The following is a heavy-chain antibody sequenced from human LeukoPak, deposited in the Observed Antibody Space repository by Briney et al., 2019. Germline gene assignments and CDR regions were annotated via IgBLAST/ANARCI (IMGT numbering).Heavy chain of an antibody. V-gene: IGHV3-66*01. J-gene: IGHJ4*02. CDR3: ARGVSSGWYYFDF. CDR1: GFTVSSNF. CDR2: IYSGGTT. D-gene: IGHD6-19*01. Sequence: GGSLRLSCAASGFTVSSNFMSWVRQAPGKGLEWVSVIYSGGTTYYADSVKGRFTISRGSSKNTLYLQMNTLRVEDTAVYYCARGVSSGWYYFDFWGQGTLVTVS.